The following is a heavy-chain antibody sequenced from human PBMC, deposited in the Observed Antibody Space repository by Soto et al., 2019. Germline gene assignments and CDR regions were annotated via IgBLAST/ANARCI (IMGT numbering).Heavy chain of an antibody. V-gene: IGHV3-49*04. D-gene: IGHD2-2*01. Sequence: EVQLVESGGGLVQPGRSLRLSCTASGFTFGDYAMSWVRQAPGKGLEWVGFIRSKAYGGTTEYAASVKGRFTISRDDSKSIAYLQMNSLKTEDTALYYCTRDPPSTFFDYWGQGTLVTVSS. J-gene: IGHJ4*02. CDR2: IRSKAYGGTT. CDR1: GFTFGDYA. CDR3: TRDPPSTFFDY.